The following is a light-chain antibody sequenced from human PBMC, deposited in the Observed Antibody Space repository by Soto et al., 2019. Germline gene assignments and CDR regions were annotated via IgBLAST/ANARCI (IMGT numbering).Light chain of an antibody. CDR3: QHYGGMWA. CDR2: DAS. Sequence: DIQMTQTPSTLSASLGYRVTITCRASQSISNRLAWYQQKQGKAPKVVIYDASNLERGVPSRFSGSGSGTEFIITINILQPDDVATYCCQHYGGMWAFGQGTKVEIK. CDR1: QSISNR. J-gene: IGKJ1*01. V-gene: IGKV1-5*01.